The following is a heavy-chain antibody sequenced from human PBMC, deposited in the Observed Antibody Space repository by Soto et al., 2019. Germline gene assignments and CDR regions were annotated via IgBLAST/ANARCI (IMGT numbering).Heavy chain of an antibody. CDR3: ALFNFGYYDSSGYHPFDY. D-gene: IGHD3-22*01. CDR2: ICYSGST. J-gene: IGHJ4*02. Sequence: SETLSLTCTVSGGSISSYYWSWIRQPPGKGLEWIGYICYSGSTNYNPSLKSRVTISVDTSKNQFSLKLSSVTAADTAVYYCALFNFGYYDSSGYHPFDYWGQGTLVTVSS. CDR1: GGSISSYY. V-gene: IGHV4-59*01.